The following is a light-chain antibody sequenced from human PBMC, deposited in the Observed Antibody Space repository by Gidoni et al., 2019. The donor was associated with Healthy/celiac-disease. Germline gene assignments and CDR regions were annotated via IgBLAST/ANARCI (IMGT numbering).Light chain of an antibody. Sequence: DIQMTQSPSSLSASVGDRVTITCRASQSISSYLNWYQQKPGKAPKLLIYAASSLQSGVPSRFSGSGSGTDFTLTISSLQPEDFATYYCRQSYSTPPTFXQXTKVEIK. CDR3: RQSYSTPPT. V-gene: IGKV1-39*01. CDR1: QSISSY. J-gene: IGKJ1*01. CDR2: AAS.